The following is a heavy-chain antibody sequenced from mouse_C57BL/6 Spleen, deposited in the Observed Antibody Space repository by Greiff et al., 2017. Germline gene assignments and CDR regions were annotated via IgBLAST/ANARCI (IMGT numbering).Heavy chain of an antibody. CDR2: INYDGSST. V-gene: IGHV5-16*01. CDR1: GFTFSDYY. D-gene: IGHD1-1*01. Sequence: EVMLVESEGGLVQPGSSMKLSCTASGFTFSDYYMAWVRQVPEKGLEWVANINYDGSSTYYLDSLKSRFIISRDNAKNILYLQMSSLTSEDTATYYCARVLHYYGSSPWYFDVWGTGTTVTVSS. J-gene: IGHJ1*03. CDR3: ARVLHYYGSSPWYFDV.